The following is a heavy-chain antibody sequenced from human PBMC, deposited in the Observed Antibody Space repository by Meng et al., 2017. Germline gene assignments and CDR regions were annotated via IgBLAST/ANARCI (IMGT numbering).Heavy chain of an antibody. J-gene: IGHJ4*02. Sequence: LRLSCAISGDSVSSNSAAWNWIRQSPSRGLEWLGRTYYRSKWYNDYAVSVKSRITINPDTSKNQFSLQLNSVTPEDTAVYYCAREEPYFGYSSSWLIYYFDYWGQGKLVTVSS. CDR2: TYYRSKWYN. CDR1: GDSVSSNSAA. V-gene: IGHV6-1*01. CDR3: AREEPYFGYSSSWLIYYFDY. D-gene: IGHD6-13*01.